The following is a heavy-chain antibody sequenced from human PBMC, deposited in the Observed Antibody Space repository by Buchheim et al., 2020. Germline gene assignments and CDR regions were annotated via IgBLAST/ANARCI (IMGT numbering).Heavy chain of an antibody. V-gene: IGHV3-33*01. CDR2: IWYDGSNK. Sequence: QVQLVESGGGVVQPGRSLRLSCAASGFTFSSYGMHWVRQAPGKGLEWVAVIWYDGSNKYYADSVKGRFTIFRDNSKNTLYLQMNSLRAEDTAVYYCARGRDGYNYYYYYGMDVWGQGTT. CDR3: ARGRDGYNYYYYYGMDV. J-gene: IGHJ6*02. CDR1: GFTFSSYG. D-gene: IGHD5-24*01.